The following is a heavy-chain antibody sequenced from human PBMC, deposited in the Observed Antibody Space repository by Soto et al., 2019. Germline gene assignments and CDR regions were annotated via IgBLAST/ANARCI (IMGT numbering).Heavy chain of an antibody. CDR2: ISYDGSNK. CDR3: ARDSYSSSWWGIDY. V-gene: IGHV3-30-3*01. J-gene: IGHJ4*02. D-gene: IGHD6-13*01. CDR1: GFTFSSYA. Sequence: QVQLVESGGGVVQPGRSLRLSCAASGFTFSSYAMHWVRQAPGKGLEWVAVISYDGSNKYYADSVKGRFTISRDNSKNTLYLQMNSLRAEDTAVYYCARDSYSSSWWGIDYWGQGTLVTVSS.